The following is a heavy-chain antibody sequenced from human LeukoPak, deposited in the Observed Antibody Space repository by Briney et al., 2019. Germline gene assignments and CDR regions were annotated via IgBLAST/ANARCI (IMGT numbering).Heavy chain of an antibody. D-gene: IGHD6-19*01. Sequence: GGSLRLSCAASGFTFSSYWMSWVRQAPGKGLEWVANIKQDGSEKYYVDSVKGRFTISRDNAKNSLYLQMNSLRAEDTAVYYCARVVGSGWYDLYYFDYWGQGTLVTVSS. CDR1: GFTFSSYW. V-gene: IGHV3-7*01. CDR2: IKQDGSEK. CDR3: ARVVGSGWYDLYYFDY. J-gene: IGHJ4*02.